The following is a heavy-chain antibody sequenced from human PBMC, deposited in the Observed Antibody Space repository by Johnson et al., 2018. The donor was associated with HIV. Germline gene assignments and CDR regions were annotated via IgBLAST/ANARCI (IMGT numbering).Heavy chain of an antibody. Sequence: VQLVESGGGLVQPGGSLRLSCAASGFTFSSYDMHWVRQATGKGLEWVSVIYSGGSTYYADSVKGRFTISRDNSKNTLYLQMNSLRAEDTAVYYCASLYSGYDNDAFDIWGQGTMVTVSS. J-gene: IGHJ3*02. CDR2: IYSGGST. V-gene: IGHV3-66*01. CDR1: GFTFSSYD. CDR3: ASLYSGYDNDAFDI. D-gene: IGHD5-12*01.